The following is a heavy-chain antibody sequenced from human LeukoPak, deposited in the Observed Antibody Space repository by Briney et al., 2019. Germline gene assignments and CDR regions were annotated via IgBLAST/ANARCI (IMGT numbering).Heavy chain of an antibody. Sequence: PGGSLRLSCAASGFTFSSYEMNWVRQAPGKGLEWVSYISSSGSTIYYADSVKGRFTISRDNAKNSLYLQMNSLSAEDTAVYYCARGNSSSWFNYFVYWGQGTLVTVSS. V-gene: IGHV3-48*03. CDR1: GFTFSSYE. J-gene: IGHJ4*02. CDR3: ARGNSSSWFNYFVY. D-gene: IGHD6-13*01. CDR2: ISSSGSTI.